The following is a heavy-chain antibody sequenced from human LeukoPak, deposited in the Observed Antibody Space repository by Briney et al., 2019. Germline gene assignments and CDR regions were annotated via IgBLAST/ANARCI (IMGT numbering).Heavy chain of an antibody. CDR3: ARESSYGYVDY. D-gene: IGHD5-18*01. V-gene: IGHV3-53*05. CDR2: IYSGGST. J-gene: IGHJ4*02. Sequence: GGSLRLSCAASGFTVSSNYMSWVRQAPGKGLEWVSVIYSGGSTYNADSVKGRFTISRDNSKNTLYLQMNSLRAEDTAVYYCARESSYGYVDYWGQGTLVTVSS. CDR1: GFTVSSNY.